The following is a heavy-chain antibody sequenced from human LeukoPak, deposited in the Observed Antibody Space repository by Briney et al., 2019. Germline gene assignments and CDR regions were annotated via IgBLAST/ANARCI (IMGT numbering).Heavy chain of an antibody. CDR2: ISSSGSTI. J-gene: IGHJ6*02. Sequence: GGSLRLSCAASGFTFSDYYMSWIRQAPGKGLEWVSYISSSGSTIYYAGSVKGRFTISRDNAKNSLYLQMNSLRAEDTAVYYCARDSSDNYYYYYGMDVWGQGTTVTVSS. CDR3: ARDSSDNYYYYYGMDV. V-gene: IGHV3-11*01. D-gene: IGHD3-22*01. CDR1: GFTFSDYY.